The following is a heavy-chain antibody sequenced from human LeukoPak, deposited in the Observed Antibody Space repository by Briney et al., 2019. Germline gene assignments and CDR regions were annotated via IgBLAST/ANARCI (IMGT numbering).Heavy chain of an antibody. CDR3: VVRLPASGEY. J-gene: IGHJ1*01. V-gene: IGHV3-23*01. D-gene: IGHD3-10*01. Sequence: PGGSLRLSCAASGFTFSSYAMSWVRQAPGKGLEWVSAISGSGGITDYADFVKGRFTISRDNSKNTLYLQMNSLRVEDTAVYYCVVRLPASGEYWGQGTLVTVSS. CDR2: ISGSGGIT. CDR1: GFTFSSYA.